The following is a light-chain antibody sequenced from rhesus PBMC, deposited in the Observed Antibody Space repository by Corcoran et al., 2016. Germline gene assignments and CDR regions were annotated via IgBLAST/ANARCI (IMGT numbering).Light chain of an antibody. CDR2: VAS. CDR1: QGIRTY. J-gene: IGKJ4*01. V-gene: IGKV1-43*01. Sequence: DIQMTQSPSSLSASVGDRVTITCRARQGIRTYLNWYQQKPGKPPKRLISVASSLESGVPSRFSASGSRTSFTIPINTLQPEDFGRYYCLQYNSNPLTFGGGTKVEIK. CDR3: LQYNSNPLT.